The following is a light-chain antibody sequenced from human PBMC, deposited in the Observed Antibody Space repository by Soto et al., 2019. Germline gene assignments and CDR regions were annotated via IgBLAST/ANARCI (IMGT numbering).Light chain of an antibody. J-gene: IGKJ1*01. Sequence: EIVMTQSPATLSVSPWEGATLSCRASQSVSSKLAWYQQKPGQAPRLLIYGASTRATGIPARFSGSGSGTEFTLIISSLQSEDSAVYYCQQYNSWLWTFGQGTKV. CDR2: GAS. CDR1: QSVSSK. V-gene: IGKV3-15*01. CDR3: QQYNSWLWT.